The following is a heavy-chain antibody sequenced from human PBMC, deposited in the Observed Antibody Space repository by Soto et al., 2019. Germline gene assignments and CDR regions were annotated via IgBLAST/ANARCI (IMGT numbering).Heavy chain of an antibody. J-gene: IGHJ4*01. CDR1: GYTFTSYV. Sequence: ASVNVAWKAAGYTFTSYVISWVRQAPGQGLEWMGWISAYNGNTNYAQKLQGRVTMTTDTSTSTAYMELRSLRSDDTAVYYCARSFEIYGSGSYPLDYWG. D-gene: IGHD3-10*01. CDR2: ISAYNGNT. CDR3: ARSFEIYGSGSYPLDY. V-gene: IGHV1-18*01.